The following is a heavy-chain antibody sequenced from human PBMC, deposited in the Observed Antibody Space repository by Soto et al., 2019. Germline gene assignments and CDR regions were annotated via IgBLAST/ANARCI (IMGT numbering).Heavy chain of an antibody. Sequence: QVQLQESGPGLVNPSGTLSLTCAVSGGSISSSNWWRWVRQPPGKGLEWIGEIFHSGTTNYNPSLKTRVTIAVDKSKNQFSLKLTSVTAADTAVYFCGRVVPAAHNWFDPWGQGTLVTVSS. CDR3: GRVVPAAHNWFDP. J-gene: IGHJ5*02. V-gene: IGHV4-4*02. D-gene: IGHD2-2*01. CDR2: IFHSGTT. CDR1: GGSISSSNW.